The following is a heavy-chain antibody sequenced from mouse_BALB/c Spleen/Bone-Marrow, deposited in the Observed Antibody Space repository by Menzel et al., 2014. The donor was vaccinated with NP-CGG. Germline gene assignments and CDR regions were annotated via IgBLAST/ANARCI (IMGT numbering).Heavy chain of an antibody. CDR3: ARWYRDPHFAMDY. CDR1: GYAFSGYW. D-gene: IGHD2-14*01. CDR2: IYPGDGDT. J-gene: IGHJ4*01. Sequence: QVQLKQSGAELVRPGSSVKISCKASGYAFSGYWMNWVKQRPGQGLEWIGQIYPGDGDTNYNGNFKDKATLTVDRSSSTALMQLSSLTSEDSAVYFCARWYRDPHFAMDYWGPGTSVTVSS. V-gene: IGHV1-80*01.